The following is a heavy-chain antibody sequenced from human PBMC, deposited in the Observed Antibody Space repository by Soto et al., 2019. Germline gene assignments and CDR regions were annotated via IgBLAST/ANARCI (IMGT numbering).Heavy chain of an antibody. V-gene: IGHV4-30-2*06. CDR2: ISHLEST. J-gene: IGHJ4*02. CDR3: ARGGGYDSFDY. Sequence: QLQLQESGSGLVKTSETLSLTCTVSGASISYGGFSWSRIRQSPGKGLEWIGYISHLESTYFHPSFKSRLTMSIDRTRNQCSLKLSSVTAADMAVYYCARGGGYDSFDYWGQGVLVTVSS. CDR1: GASISYGGFS. D-gene: IGHD5-12*01.